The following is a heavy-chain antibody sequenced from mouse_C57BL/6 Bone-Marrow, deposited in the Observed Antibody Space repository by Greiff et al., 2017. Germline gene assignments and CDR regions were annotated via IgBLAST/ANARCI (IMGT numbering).Heavy chain of an antibody. J-gene: IGHJ3*01. Sequence: QLVESGGGLVKPGGSLKLSCAASGFTFSSYAMSWVRQTPEKRLEWVATISDGGSYTYYPDNVKGRFTISRENAKNNLYLHMSHLQSEDTAMYYCTTGLTTLFAYWGQGTLVTVSA. V-gene: IGHV5-4*01. D-gene: IGHD6-1*01. CDR1: GFTFSSYA. CDR3: TTGLTTLFAY. CDR2: ISDGGSYT.